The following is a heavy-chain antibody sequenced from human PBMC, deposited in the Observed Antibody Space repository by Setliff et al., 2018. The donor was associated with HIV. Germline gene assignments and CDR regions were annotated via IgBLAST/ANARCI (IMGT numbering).Heavy chain of an antibody. CDR2: IYHSGST. CDR1: GYSISSGYY. CDR3: ARVRGSSGWYVFDY. J-gene: IGHJ4*02. Sequence: SETLSLTCAVSGYSISSGYYWGWVRQPPGKGLEWIGTIYHSGSTYYNPSLKSRLTISVDTYKNQFSLKLNSVTAADTAVYYCARVRGSSGWYVFDYWGQGTLVTVSS. V-gene: IGHV4-38-2*01. D-gene: IGHD6-19*01.